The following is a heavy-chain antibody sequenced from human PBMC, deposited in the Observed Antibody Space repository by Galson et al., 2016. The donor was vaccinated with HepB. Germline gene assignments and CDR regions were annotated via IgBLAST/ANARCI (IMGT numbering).Heavy chain of an antibody. Sequence: LSLTCAVYGGSFSGYYWSWIRQPPGKGLEWVAYIHSSGDTIHYADSVKGRFSISRDNAKNSLLLQMSSLRDEDTAMYYCARDQCGRGCFQPDYWGQGTLVTVSS. CDR1: GGSFSGYY. CDR3: ARDQCGRGCFQPDY. J-gene: IGHJ4*02. V-gene: IGHV3-11*04. CDR2: IHSSGDTI. D-gene: IGHD2-21*02.